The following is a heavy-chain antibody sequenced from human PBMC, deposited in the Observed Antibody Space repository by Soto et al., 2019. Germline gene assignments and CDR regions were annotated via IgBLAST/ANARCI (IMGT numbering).Heavy chain of an antibody. V-gene: IGHV3-23*01. CDR1: GFTFSSYV. D-gene: IGHD3-22*01. CDR3: AKVAAHRGYYIWCFVL. CDR2: FSGSGGST. J-gene: IGHJ2*01. Sequence: EVQLLESGGGLVQPGGSLRLSCAASGFTFSSYVMSWVRQAPGKGLEWVSTFSGSGGSTYYADSVKGRFTISRDNSKNPLDLEMNSLRAEDTAVYYCAKVAAHRGYYIWCFVLWGRGTLVTVSS.